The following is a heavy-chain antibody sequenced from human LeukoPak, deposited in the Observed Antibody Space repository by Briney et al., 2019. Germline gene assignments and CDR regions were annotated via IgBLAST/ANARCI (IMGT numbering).Heavy chain of an antibody. V-gene: IGHV3-48*01. CDR1: GFTFSSYS. J-gene: IGHJ6*03. Sequence: GGSLRLSCAASGFTFSSYSMNWVRQAPGKGLEWVSYISSSSSTIYYADSVKGRFTISRDNAKNSLYLQMNSLRAEDTAVHYCARVGCSSTSCYTTNLYYYYYMDVWAKGPRSPSP. D-gene: IGHD2-2*02. CDR3: ARVGCSSTSCYTTNLYYYYYMDV. CDR2: ISSSSSTI.